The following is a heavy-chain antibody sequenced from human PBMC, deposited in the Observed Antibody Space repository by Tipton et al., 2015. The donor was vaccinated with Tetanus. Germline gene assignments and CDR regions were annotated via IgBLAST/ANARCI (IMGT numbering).Heavy chain of an antibody. CDR2: ISGSGGST. CDR3: AKGDGSYPFDY. J-gene: IGHJ4*02. Sequence: SLRLSCAASGFTFDDYAMHWVRQAPGKGLEWVSAISGSGGSTYYADSVKGRFTISRDNSKNTLYLQMNSLRAEDTAVYYCAKGDGSYPFDYWGQGTLVTVSS. V-gene: IGHV3-23*01. D-gene: IGHD1-26*01. CDR1: GFTFDDYA.